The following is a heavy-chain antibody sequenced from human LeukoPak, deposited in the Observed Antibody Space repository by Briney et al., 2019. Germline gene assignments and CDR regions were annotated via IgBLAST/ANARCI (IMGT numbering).Heavy chain of an antibody. Sequence: PSETLSLTCAVSGGSISSGGYYWSWIRQPPGKGLEWIGEINHSGSTNYNPSLKSRVTISVDTSKNQFSLKLSSVTAADTAVYYCARGARFLEWLFFKLGWFDPWGQGTLVTVSS. CDR1: GGSISSGGYY. CDR2: INHSGST. CDR3: ARGARFLEWLFFKLGWFDP. J-gene: IGHJ5*02. V-gene: IGHV4-34*01. D-gene: IGHD3-3*01.